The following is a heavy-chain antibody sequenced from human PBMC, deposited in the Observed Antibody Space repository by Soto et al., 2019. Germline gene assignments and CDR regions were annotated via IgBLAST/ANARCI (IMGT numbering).Heavy chain of an antibody. J-gene: IGHJ5*02. V-gene: IGHV4-31*03. CDR3: ARAPSYYGSGSYNWFDP. CDR1: GGSISSGGYY. CDR2: IYYSGST. Sequence: SETLSLTCTVSGGSISSGGYYWSWIRQHPGKGLEWIGYIYYSGSTYYNPSLKSRVTISVDTSKNQFSLKLSSVTAADTAVYYCARAPSYYGSGSYNWFDPWGQGTLVTVSS. D-gene: IGHD3-10*01.